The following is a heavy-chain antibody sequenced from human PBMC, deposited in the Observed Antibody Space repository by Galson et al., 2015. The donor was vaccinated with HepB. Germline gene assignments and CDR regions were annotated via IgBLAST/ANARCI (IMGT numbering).Heavy chain of an antibody. CDR3: ARDLRGCQDFVY. D-gene: IGHD2-8*01. J-gene: IGHJ4*02. CDR2: ISAYNGNT. V-gene: IGHV1-18*01. CDR1: GGTFSSYA. Sequence: SVKVSCKASGGTFSSYAISWVRQAPGQGLEWMGWISAYNGNTNYAQKLQGRVTMTTDTSTSTAYMGLRSRRSDDTAVYYCARDLRGCQDFVYGGQGTLVSVSS.